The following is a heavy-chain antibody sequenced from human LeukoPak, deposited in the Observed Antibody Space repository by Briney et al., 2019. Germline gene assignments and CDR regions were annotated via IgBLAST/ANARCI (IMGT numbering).Heavy chain of an antibody. CDR3: ARGKLAAPGRTGYNWFDP. CDR2: INPNSGGT. J-gene: IGHJ5*02. CDR1: GYTFTGYY. Sequence: ASVKVSCKASGYTFTGYYIHWVRQAPGQGLEWMGWINPNSGGTNYAQKFQRRVTMPRDTSITTAYMELSGLRSDDTAIYYCARGKLAAPGRTGYNWFDPWGQGTLVTVSS. D-gene: IGHD6-13*01. V-gene: IGHV1-2*02.